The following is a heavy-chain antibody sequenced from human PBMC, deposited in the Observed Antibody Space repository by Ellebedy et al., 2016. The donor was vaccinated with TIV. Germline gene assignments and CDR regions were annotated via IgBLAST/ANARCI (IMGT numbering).Heavy chain of an antibody. V-gene: IGHV3-74*01. J-gene: IGHJ4*02. CDR1: GFTFSTYW. CDR3: AREVWYPAS. Sequence: PGGSLRLSCAASGFTFSTYWMHWVSQAPGKGLMWVSRINTDGSSTGYADSEKGRFTISRDNAKNTLYLQMNGLRAEDTAVYYCAREVWYPASWGQGTLVTVSS. CDR2: INTDGSST. D-gene: IGHD6-13*01.